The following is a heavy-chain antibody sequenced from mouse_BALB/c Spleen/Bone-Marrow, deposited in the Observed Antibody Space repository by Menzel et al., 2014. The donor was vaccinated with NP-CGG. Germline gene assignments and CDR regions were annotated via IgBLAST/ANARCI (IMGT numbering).Heavy chain of an antibody. CDR2: VDPANGNT. Sequence: VQLQQSGAELVKPGASVKLSCTASGFNIKDAYMHWVKQRPEQGLEWIGRVDPANGNTKYDPKFQGKATITADTSSNTAYLQLSSLTSEDTAVYYCARDNYGSSQFAYWGQGTLVTVSA. CDR1: GFNIKDAY. CDR3: ARDNYGSSQFAY. V-gene: IGHV14-3*02. J-gene: IGHJ3*01. D-gene: IGHD1-1*01.